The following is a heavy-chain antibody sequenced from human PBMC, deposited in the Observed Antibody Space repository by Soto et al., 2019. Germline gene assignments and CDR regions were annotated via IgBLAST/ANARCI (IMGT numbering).Heavy chain of an antibody. Sequence: PGESLKISCKGSGYNFTSYWIGWVRQMPGKGLEWMGIIYPGDSDTRYSPSFHGQVAFSTDKSISTAYLQWSSLQASDTAMYYCARQTTYGFASDYWGQGTLVTVSS. V-gene: IGHV5-51*01. CDR1: GYNFTSYW. J-gene: IGHJ4*02. D-gene: IGHD3-10*01. CDR3: ARQTTYGFASDY. CDR2: IYPGDSDT.